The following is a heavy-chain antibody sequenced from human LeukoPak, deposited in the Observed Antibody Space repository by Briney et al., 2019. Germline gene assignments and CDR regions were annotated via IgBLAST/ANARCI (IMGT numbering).Heavy chain of an antibody. CDR1: GFTFTSSA. CDR3: AADLAVAGTGDY. V-gene: IGHV1-58*01. Sequence: SVMVSCKASGFTFTSSAVQWVRQARGQRLEWIGWIVVGSGNTNYAQKFQERVTITRDMSTSTAYMELSSLRSEDTAVYYCAADLAVAGTGDYWGQGTLVTASS. J-gene: IGHJ4*02. CDR2: IVVGSGNT. D-gene: IGHD6-19*01.